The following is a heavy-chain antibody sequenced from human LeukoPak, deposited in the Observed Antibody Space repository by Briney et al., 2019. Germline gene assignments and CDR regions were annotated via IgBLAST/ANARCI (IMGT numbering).Heavy chain of an antibody. Sequence: PSETLSLTCTVSGGSISSYYWSWLRQPPGKGLEWIGYIYYSGSTNYNPSLKSRVTISVDTSKNQFSLKLSSVTAADTAVYYCARDAYYYDSSGYYYVFDYWGQGTLVTVSS. D-gene: IGHD3-22*01. V-gene: IGHV4-59*01. CDR3: ARDAYYYDSSGYYYVFDY. CDR2: IYYSGST. CDR1: GGSISSYY. J-gene: IGHJ4*02.